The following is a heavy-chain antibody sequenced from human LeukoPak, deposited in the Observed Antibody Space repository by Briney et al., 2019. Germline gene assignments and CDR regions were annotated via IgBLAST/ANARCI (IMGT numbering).Heavy chain of an antibody. CDR2: ISSNGGST. CDR1: GFTFSSYA. CDR3: ARVARGTIFGVVMTYYYYMDV. J-gene: IGHJ6*03. Sequence: GGSLRLSCAASGFTFSSYAMHWVRQAPGKGLEYVSAISSNGGSTYYANSVKGRFTISRDNSKNTLYLQMGSLRAEDMAVYYCARVARGTIFGVVMTYYYYMDVWGKGTTVTVSS. D-gene: IGHD3-3*01. V-gene: IGHV3-64*01.